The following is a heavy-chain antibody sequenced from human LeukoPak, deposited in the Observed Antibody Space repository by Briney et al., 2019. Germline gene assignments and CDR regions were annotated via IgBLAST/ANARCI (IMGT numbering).Heavy chain of an antibody. Sequence: ASVKVSCKASGYTFTGYYMHWVRQAPGQGLEWMGWINPNSGGTNYAQKFQGRVTMTRDTSISTAYMELSRLRSDDTAVYYCARGWRVSYLDNWFDPWGQGTLVTVSS. V-gene: IGHV1-2*02. J-gene: IGHJ5*02. D-gene: IGHD1-26*01. CDR3: ARGWRVSYLDNWFDP. CDR1: GYTFTGYY. CDR2: INPNSGGT.